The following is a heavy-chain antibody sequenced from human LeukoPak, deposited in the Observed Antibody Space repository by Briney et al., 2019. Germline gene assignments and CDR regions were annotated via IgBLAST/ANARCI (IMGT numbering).Heavy chain of an antibody. D-gene: IGHD3-10*01. CDR2: ISHRGTT. J-gene: IGHJ4*02. V-gene: IGHV4-61*01. Sequence: SETLSLTCTVSTGSASGGTYYWSWIRQPPGKGLEWIGYISHRGTTNYNPSLKSRVTMSVDTSTNQFSLKLNSVTAADTAVYYCARAYVGSGSYYSSNKYYFDYWGQGTLVIVSS. CDR1: TGSASGGTYY. CDR3: ARAYVGSGSYYSSNKYYFDY.